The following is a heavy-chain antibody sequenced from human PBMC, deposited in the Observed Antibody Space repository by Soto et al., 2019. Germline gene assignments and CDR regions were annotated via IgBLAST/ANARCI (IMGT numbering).Heavy chain of an antibody. CDR2: ISYDGSNK. D-gene: IGHD5-12*01. V-gene: IGHV3-30-3*01. CDR1: GFTFSYYA. Sequence: QVQLVESGGGVVQPGRSLRLSCAASGFTFSYYAMHWVRQAPGKGLEWVAVISYDGSNKYYADSVKGRFTISRDNSKNTLYLQMNCLRPEDTAVYDCAGWDSGYDSRFDYWGQGTLVTVSS. J-gene: IGHJ4*02. CDR3: AGWDSGYDSRFDY.